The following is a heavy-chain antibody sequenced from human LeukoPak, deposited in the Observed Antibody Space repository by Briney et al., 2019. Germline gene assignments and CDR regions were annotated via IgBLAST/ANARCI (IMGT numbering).Heavy chain of an antibody. CDR2: ISYDGSNK. Sequence: GGSLRLPCAASGFTFSSYGMHWVRQAPGKGLEWVAVISYDGSNKYYADSVKGRFTISRGNSKNTLYLQMNSLRAEDTAVYYGMVAATDFDYWGQGTLVTVSS. CDR1: GFTFSSYG. J-gene: IGHJ4*02. CDR3: MVAATDFDY. D-gene: IGHD2-15*01. V-gene: IGHV3-30*03.